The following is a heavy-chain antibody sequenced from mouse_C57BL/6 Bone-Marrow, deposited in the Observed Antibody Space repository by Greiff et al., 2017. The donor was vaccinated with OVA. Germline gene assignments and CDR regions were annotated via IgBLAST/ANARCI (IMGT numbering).Heavy chain of an antibody. CDR1: GFTFSSYA. CDR2: ISSGGSYT. D-gene: IGHD1-1*01. J-gene: IGHJ3*01. CDR3: ARDREYYGSFAY. V-gene: IGHV5-9-4*01. Sequence: EVQRVESGGGLVKPGGSLKLSCAASGFTFSSYAMSWVRQSPENRLEWVAEISSGGSYTYYPDTVTGRFTISRDNAKNTLYLEMSSLRSEDTAMYYCARDREYYGSFAYWGQGTLVTVSA.